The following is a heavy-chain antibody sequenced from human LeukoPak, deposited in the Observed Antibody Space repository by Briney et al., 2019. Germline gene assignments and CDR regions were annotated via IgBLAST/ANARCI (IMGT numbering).Heavy chain of an antibody. CDR2: IIPIFGTA. Sequence: ASVKVSCKASGGTFSSYAISWVRQAPGQGLEWRGGIIPIFGTANYAQKFQGRVTMTTDESTSTAYMELSSLRSEDTAVYYCARDRYVGLLNTMDYWGQGTLVTVSS. CDR1: GGTFSSYA. V-gene: IGHV1-69*05. CDR3: ARDRYVGLLNTMDY. J-gene: IGHJ4*02. D-gene: IGHD1-26*01.